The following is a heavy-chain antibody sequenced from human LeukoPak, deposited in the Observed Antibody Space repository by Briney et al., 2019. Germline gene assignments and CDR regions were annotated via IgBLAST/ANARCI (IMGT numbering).Heavy chain of an antibody. J-gene: IGHJ4*02. CDR1: GGSISSYY. D-gene: IGHD6-13*01. CDR3: ARGVYIAATQYAY. CDR2: IYYSGTT. V-gene: IGHV4-59*01. Sequence: SETLSLTCTVSGGSISSYYWSWIRQPPGKGLEWIGYIYYSGTTNYNPSLKSRVTISVDTSKNQFSLKLSSVTAADTAVYYCARGVYIAATQYAYWGQGTLVTVSS.